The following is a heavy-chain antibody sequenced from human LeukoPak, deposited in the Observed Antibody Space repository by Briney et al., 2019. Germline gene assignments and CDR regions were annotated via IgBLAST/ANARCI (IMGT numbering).Heavy chain of an antibody. CDR3: ARGLGYDSSGYYDY. J-gene: IGHJ4*02. V-gene: IGHV4-34*01. Sequence: SETLSLTCAVYGRSFSGYYWSWIRQPPGKGLEWIGEINHSGSTNYNPSLKSRVTISVDTSKNQFSLKLSSVTAADTAVYYCARGLGYDSSGYYDYWGQGTLVTVSS. CDR1: GRSFSGYY. CDR2: INHSGST. D-gene: IGHD3-22*01.